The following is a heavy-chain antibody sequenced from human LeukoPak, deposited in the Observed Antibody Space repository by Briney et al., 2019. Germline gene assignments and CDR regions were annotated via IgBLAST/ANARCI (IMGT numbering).Heavy chain of an antibody. D-gene: IGHD3-3*01. CDR3: AKEHDFWTLYYFDY. V-gene: IGHV3-30-3*01. CDR2: ISYDGSNK. Sequence: GGSLRLSCAASGFTFSSYAMHWVRQAPGKGLEWVAVISYDGSNKYYADSVKGRFTISRDNSKNTLYLQMNSLRAEDTAVYYCAKEHDFWTLYYFDYWGQGTLVTVSS. J-gene: IGHJ4*02. CDR1: GFTFSSYA.